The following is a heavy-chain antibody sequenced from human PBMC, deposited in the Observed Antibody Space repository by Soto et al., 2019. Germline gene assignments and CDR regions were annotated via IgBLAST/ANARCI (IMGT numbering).Heavy chain of an antibody. V-gene: IGHV4-31*03. Sequence: SETLSLTCTVSGGSISSGGYYWSWIRQHPGKGLEWIGYIYYSGSTYYNPSLKSRVTISVDTSKNQFSLKLSSVTAADTAVYYCATIPTDSSGYRRYGMDVWGQGTTVTVSS. D-gene: IGHD3-22*01. CDR1: GGSISSGGYY. CDR3: ATIPTDSSGYRRYGMDV. CDR2: IYYSGST. J-gene: IGHJ6*02.